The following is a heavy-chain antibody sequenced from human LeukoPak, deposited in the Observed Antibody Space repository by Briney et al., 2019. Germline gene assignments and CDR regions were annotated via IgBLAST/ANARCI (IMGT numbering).Heavy chain of an antibody. CDR2: ISASRDIT. V-gene: IGHV3-48*01. D-gene: IGHD6-6*01. CDR3: AKDPARGQLGIFGY. Sequence: GGFLRLSCAASGFNYSSYTMNWVRQAPGMGLEWLSYISASRDITYYADSVKGRFTISRDNSKNTLYLQMNSLRVEDTAVYYCAKDPARGQLGIFGYWGQGVLVTVSS. CDR1: GFNYSSYT. J-gene: IGHJ4*02.